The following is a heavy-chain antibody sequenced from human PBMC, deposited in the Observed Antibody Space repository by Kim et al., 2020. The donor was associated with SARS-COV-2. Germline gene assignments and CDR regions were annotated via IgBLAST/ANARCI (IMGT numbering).Heavy chain of an antibody. V-gene: IGHV4-59*08. Sequence: SETLSLTCTVSGGSISSYYWSWIRQPPGKGLEWIGYIYYSGSTNYNPSLKSRVTISVDTSKNQFSLKLSSVTAADTAVYYCARLVYLFGGSGSYYVGGF. D-gene: IGHD3-10*01. CDR3: ARLVYLFGGSGSYYVGGF. CDR1: GGSISSYY. J-gene: IGHJ5*01. CDR2: IYYSGST.